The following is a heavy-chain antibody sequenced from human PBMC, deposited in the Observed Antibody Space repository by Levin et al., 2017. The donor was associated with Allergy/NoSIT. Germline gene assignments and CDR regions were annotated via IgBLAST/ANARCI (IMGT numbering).Heavy chain of an antibody. CDR2: ISYDGSNK. Sequence: GGSLRLSCAASGFTFSSYGMHWVRQAPGKGLEWVAVISYDGSNKYYADSVKGRFTISRDNSKNTLYLQMNSLRAEDTAVYYCAKGLELLLDYWGQGTLVTVSS. CDR1: GFTFSSYG. J-gene: IGHJ4*02. D-gene: IGHD1-26*01. V-gene: IGHV3-30*18. CDR3: AKGLELLLDY.